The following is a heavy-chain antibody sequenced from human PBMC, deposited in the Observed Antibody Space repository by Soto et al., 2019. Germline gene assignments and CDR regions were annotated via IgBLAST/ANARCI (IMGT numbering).Heavy chain of an antibody. J-gene: IGHJ3*02. Sequence: QVQLQESGPGLVKPSETLSLTCTVSGGSISTYYWNWIRQSAGKGLEWIGRVYISRSTNYHPSLKSRVAMSVDTSNNQFSLKVTSVTAADTAVYYCARGGRDGFDIWGQGTMVTVSS. CDR3: ARGGRDGFDI. CDR1: GGSISTYY. V-gene: IGHV4-4*07. CDR2: VYISRST.